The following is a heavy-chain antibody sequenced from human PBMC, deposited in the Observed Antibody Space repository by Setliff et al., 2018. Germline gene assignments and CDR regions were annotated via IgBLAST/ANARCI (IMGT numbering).Heavy chain of an antibody. CDR1: GFTFNKYW. CDR3: TTGPRDSRNYLNWFNP. V-gene: IGHV3-15*07. J-gene: IGHJ5*02. Sequence: PGGSLRLSCAVYGFTFNKYWMYWVRQAPGKGLEWVSRIKSSLEGATSDYGAPAKGRFTISRDDSKNMIFLHMNNLETEDTGFYYCTTGPRDSRNYLNWFNPWGQGTLVTVSS. D-gene: IGHD4-4*01. CDR2: IKSSLEGATS.